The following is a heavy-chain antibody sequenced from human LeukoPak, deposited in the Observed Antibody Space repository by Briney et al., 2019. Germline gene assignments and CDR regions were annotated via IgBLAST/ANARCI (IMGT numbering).Heavy chain of an antibody. CDR2: INPNSGGT. Sequence: GASVKVSCKASGYTFTGYYMHWVRQAPGQGLEWMGWINPNSGGTNYAQKFQGRVTMTRDTSISTAYMELSRLRPDDTAVYYCARYYDFWSGYSWFDPWGQGTLVTVSS. D-gene: IGHD3-3*01. CDR1: GYTFTGYY. CDR3: ARYYDFWSGYSWFDP. V-gene: IGHV1-2*02. J-gene: IGHJ5*02.